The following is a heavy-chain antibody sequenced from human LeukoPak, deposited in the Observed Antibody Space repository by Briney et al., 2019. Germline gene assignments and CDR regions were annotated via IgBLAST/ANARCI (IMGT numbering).Heavy chain of an antibody. CDR2: IWYDGSNK. V-gene: IGHV3-33*01. CDR3: ASPTYYYDTSGYLSYYFDY. CDR1: GFTFSSYG. J-gene: IGHJ4*02. D-gene: IGHD3-22*01. Sequence: PGRSLRLSCAASGFTFSSYGMHWVRQAPGKGLEWVAVIWYDGSNKFYADSVKGRFTISRDNSKNTLYLQMNSLRAEDTAVYYCASPTYYYDTSGYLSYYFDYWGQGTLVTVSS.